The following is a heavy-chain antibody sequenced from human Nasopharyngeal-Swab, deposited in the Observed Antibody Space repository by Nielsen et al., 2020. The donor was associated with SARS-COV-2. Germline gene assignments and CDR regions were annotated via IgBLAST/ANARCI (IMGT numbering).Heavy chain of an antibody. CDR3: ASSVTNAFDI. V-gene: IGHV3-9*01. J-gene: IGHJ3*02. D-gene: IGHD4-17*01. CDR2: ISWSSGSI. Sequence: WIRQPPGKGLEWVSGISWSSGSIGYADSVKGRFTISRDNAKNSLYLQMNSLRAEDTALYYCASSVTNAFDIWGQGTMVTVSS.